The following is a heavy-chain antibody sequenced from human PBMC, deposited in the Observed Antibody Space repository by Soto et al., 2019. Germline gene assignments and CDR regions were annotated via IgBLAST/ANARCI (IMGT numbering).Heavy chain of an antibody. CDR3: AKDGQMATIADY. V-gene: IGHV3-30*18. D-gene: IGHD5-12*01. J-gene: IGHJ4*02. Sequence: GGSLRLSCAASGFTFSSYGMHWARQAPGKGLEWVAVISYDGSNKYYADSAKGRFTISXXXSXXTXXLXXNSXRAXDTAVCYCAKDGQMATIADYWGQGSLVTVST. CDR1: GFTFSSYG. CDR2: ISYDGSNK.